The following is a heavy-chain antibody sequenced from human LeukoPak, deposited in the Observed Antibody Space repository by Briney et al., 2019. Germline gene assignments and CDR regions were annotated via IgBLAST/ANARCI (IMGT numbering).Heavy chain of an antibody. CDR3: ARDPHIAAAGYNWFDP. V-gene: IGHV1-18*04. J-gene: IGHJ5*02. D-gene: IGHD6-13*01. Sequence: GASVKVSCKASGYTFTSYGISWVRQAPGQGLEWMGWISAYNGNTNYAQKLQGRVTMTTDTSTSTAYMELRSLRSDDTAVYYSARDPHIAAAGYNWFDPWGQGTLVTVSS. CDR2: ISAYNGNT. CDR1: GYTFTSYG.